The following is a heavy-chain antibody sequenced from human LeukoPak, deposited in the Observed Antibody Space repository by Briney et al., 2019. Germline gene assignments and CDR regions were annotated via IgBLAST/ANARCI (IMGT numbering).Heavy chain of an antibody. V-gene: IGHV3-21*01. CDR1: GFPFSSYS. CDR3: ASGGVLYYYYIDV. J-gene: IGHJ6*03. CDR2: ISTSSSYI. D-gene: IGHD3-16*01. Sequence: GGSLRLSCAASGFPFSSYSMNWVRQAPGKGLEWVSSISTSSSYIYYADSVKGRFTISRDNARNSLYLEMNSLRAEDTAVYYCASGGVLYYYYIDVWGKGTAVTISS.